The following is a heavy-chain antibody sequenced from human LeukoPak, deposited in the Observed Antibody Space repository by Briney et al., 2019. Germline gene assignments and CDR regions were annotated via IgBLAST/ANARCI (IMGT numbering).Heavy chain of an antibody. CDR2: IYSGGST. CDR3: ARDKSSPHAFDI. Sequence: PGGSLRLSCAASEFTVSSNYMSWVRQAPGKGLEWVSIIYSGGSTYYADSVKGRFTISRDNSKNTLYLQMNSLRAEDTAVYYCARDKSSPHAFDIWGQGTMVTVSS. CDR1: EFTVSSNY. J-gene: IGHJ3*02. V-gene: IGHV3-53*01.